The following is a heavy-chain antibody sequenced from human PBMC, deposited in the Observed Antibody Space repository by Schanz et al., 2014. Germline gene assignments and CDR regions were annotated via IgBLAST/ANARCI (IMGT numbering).Heavy chain of an antibody. J-gene: IGHJ4*02. V-gene: IGHV1-8*01. D-gene: IGHD5-12*01. Sequence: VQSVHSGTEVQKLGASVKVSCTASGYTFTSYDINWVRQAPGQGLEWLGWMNPNSGNPGFAQKFRGRVTMTTDTSTSTSYMELTSLRFDDTAVYYCARDFSAYVGNYFDYWGQGTLVTVSS. CDR3: ARDFSAYVGNYFDY. CDR2: MNPNSGNP. CDR1: GYTFTSYD.